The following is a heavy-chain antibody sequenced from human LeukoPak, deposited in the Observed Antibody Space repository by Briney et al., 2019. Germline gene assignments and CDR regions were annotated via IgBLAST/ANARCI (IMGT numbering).Heavy chain of an antibody. CDR1: GGSISSYY. CDR3: ARRGYSSGSYYFDY. Sequence: PSETLSLTSSVSGGSISSYYWSWIRQPPGKGLEWIGYIYYSVSTNYTTSLKRRVAISAATSTNQFSLNLSSMTAADTAMYYCARRGYSSGSYYFDYWGQGAMVTVAS. V-gene: IGHV4-59*08. D-gene: IGHD6-19*01. CDR2: IYYSVST. J-gene: IGHJ4*02.